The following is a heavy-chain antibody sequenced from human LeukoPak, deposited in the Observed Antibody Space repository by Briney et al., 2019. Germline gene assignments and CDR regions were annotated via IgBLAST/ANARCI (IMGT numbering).Heavy chain of an antibody. CDR1: GFTFSSYG. J-gene: IGHJ4*02. Sequence: GGSLRLSCAASGFTFSSYGMHWVRQAPGKGLEWVAVIWFDGSDKYYADSVKGRFTISRDNSKNTLSLQMNSLRAEDTAVYYCARGGTWIQLCDYWGQGTLVTVSS. CDR3: ARGGTWIQLCDY. CDR2: IWFDGSDK. V-gene: IGHV3-33*08. D-gene: IGHD5-18*01.